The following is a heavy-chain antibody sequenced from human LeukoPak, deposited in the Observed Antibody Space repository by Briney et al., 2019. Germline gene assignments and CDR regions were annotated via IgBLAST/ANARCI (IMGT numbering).Heavy chain of an antibody. CDR2: MNPNSGNT. CDR1: GYTFTSYD. V-gene: IGHV1-8*01. CDR3: ARTTVTTLGDFDY. D-gene: IGHD4-17*01. J-gene: IGHJ4*02. Sequence: ASVKVSCKASGYTFTSYDINWVRQATGQGLEWMGWMNPNSGNTGYAQKFQGRVTMTRDTSISTAYMELSRLRSDDTAVYYCARTTVTTLGDFDYWGQGTLVTVSS.